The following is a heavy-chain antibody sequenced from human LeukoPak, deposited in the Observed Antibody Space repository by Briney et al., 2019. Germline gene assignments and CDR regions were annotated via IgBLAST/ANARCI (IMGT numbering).Heavy chain of an antibody. V-gene: IGHV4-59*11. CDR3: ARDGYSSSWYEY. CDR2: IYHSGST. CDR1: GGSISSHN. J-gene: IGHJ4*02. Sequence: SETLSLTCTVSGGSISSHNWSWIRQPPGKGLEWIGYIYHSGSTNYSPSLKSRVTTSVDTSKNQFSLKLSSVTAADTAVYYCARDGYSSSWYEYWGQGTLVTVSS. D-gene: IGHD6-13*01.